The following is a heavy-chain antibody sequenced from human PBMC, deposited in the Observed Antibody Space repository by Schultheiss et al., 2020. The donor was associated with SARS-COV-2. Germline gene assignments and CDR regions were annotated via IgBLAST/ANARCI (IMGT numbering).Heavy chain of an antibody. CDR2: IHYSGST. J-gene: IGHJ4*02. CDR3: ARDLEDSSGHFDY. D-gene: IGHD3-22*01. Sequence: SETLSLTCTVSGGSISSSSHYWAWIRQPPGKGLEWIGYIHYSGSTSYNPSLKSRVTISVDKSKNQFSLKLSSVTAADTAVYYCARDLEDSSGHFDYWGQGTLVTVSS. CDR1: GGSISSSSHY. V-gene: IGHV4-61*05.